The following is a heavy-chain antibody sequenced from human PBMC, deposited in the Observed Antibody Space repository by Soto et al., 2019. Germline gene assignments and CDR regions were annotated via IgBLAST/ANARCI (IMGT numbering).Heavy chain of an antibody. Sequence: PGGSLRLSCAASGFTFSSYGMHWVRQAPGKGLEWVAVISYGGSNKYYADSVKGRFTISRDNSKNTLYLQMNSLRAEDTAVYYCAKIRIQLWRYGMDVWGQGTTVTVSS. J-gene: IGHJ6*02. CDR3: AKIRIQLWRYGMDV. D-gene: IGHD5-18*01. CDR2: ISYGGSNK. V-gene: IGHV3-30*18. CDR1: GFTFSSYG.